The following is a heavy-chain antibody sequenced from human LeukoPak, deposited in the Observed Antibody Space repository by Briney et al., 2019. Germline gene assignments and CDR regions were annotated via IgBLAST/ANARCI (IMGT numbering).Heavy chain of an antibody. Sequence: GGSLRLSCAASGLTVSSNDMSWVRQAPGKGLEWVSVFYSGGSAYYADSVKGRFTISRDSSKNTLFLQMNSLRAEDTAIYYCTRSGPPDPYWGQGTMVTVSS. J-gene: IGHJ3*01. CDR2: FYSGGSA. CDR3: TRSGPPDPY. V-gene: IGHV3-53*01. CDR1: GLTVSSND. D-gene: IGHD1-14*01.